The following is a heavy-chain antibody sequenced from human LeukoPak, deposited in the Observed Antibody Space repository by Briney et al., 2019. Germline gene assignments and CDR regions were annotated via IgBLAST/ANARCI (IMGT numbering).Heavy chain of an antibody. CDR3: ARRGTAMGFDYYYYYYMDV. D-gene: IGHD5-18*01. V-gene: IGHV1-8*03. J-gene: IGHJ6*03. CDR1: GYTFTSYD. Sequence: GASVKVSCKASGYTFTSYDISWVRQATGQGLEWMGWMNPNSGNTGYAQKFQGRVTITRNTSISTAYMELSSLRSEDTAVYYCARRGTAMGFDYYYYYYMDVWGKGTTVTVSS. CDR2: MNPNSGNT.